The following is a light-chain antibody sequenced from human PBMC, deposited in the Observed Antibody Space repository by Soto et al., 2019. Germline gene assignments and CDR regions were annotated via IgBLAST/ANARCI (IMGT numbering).Light chain of an antibody. J-gene: IGKJ1*01. V-gene: IGKV2-28*01. Sequence: DIVMTQSPLSLPVTPGDPASISCRSSQSLLHSNGYNSLDWYLQKPGQSPQLLIYWGSNRSSGVPDRFSGSGSGTDFTLKISRVEAEDVGVYYCMQALQSPWTFGQGTKVDIK. CDR3: MQALQSPWT. CDR1: QSLLHSNGYNS. CDR2: WGS.